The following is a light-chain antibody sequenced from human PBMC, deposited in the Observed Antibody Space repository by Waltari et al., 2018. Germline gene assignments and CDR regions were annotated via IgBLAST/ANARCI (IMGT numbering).Light chain of an antibody. CDR1: QDISSY. Sequence: IQLTQSPSSLSASVGDRVTITCRASQDISSYLAWYQQKPGKAPKPLFYAASTLQSVVPSRFGGSGSGTDFTLTISSLQPEDFATYYCQQLNSYPITFGQGTRLEIK. J-gene: IGKJ5*01. V-gene: IGKV1-9*01. CDR3: QQLNSYPIT. CDR2: AAS.